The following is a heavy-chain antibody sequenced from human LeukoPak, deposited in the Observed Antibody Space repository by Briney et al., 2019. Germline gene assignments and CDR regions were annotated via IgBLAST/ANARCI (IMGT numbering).Heavy chain of an antibody. CDR2: ISGSGGNT. CDR3: AKGLYSSSYPYYFDY. J-gene: IGHJ4*02. CDR1: GFTFSSYA. D-gene: IGHD3-22*01. V-gene: IGHV3-23*01. Sequence: GGSLRLSCAASGFTFSSYAMSWVRQAPGEGLEWVSAISGSGGNTYYSDSVKGRFTISRDNSKNTLYLQMNSLRPEDTAVYYCAKGLYSSSYPYYFDYWGQGTLVTVSS.